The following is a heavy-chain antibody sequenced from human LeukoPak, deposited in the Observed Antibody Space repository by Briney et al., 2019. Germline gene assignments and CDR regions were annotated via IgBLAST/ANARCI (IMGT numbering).Heavy chain of an antibody. CDR2: ISWNSGST. J-gene: IGHJ4*02. CDR1: GFTFDDYA. CDR3: AKDTAIGWERIAVAGSFDY. Sequence: GRSLRLSCAASGFTFDDYAMHWVRQAPGKGLEWVSGISWNSGSTGYGDSVKGRFTISRDNAKNSLYLQMNSLRAEDTALYYCAKDTAIGWERIAVAGSFDYWGQGTLVTVSS. V-gene: IGHV3-9*01. D-gene: IGHD6-19*01.